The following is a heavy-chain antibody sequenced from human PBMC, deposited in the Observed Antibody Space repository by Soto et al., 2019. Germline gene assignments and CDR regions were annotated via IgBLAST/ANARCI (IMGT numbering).Heavy chain of an antibody. CDR1: GDSVSSNSVA. CDR3: ARERDGYCSGGSCRTFDP. D-gene: IGHD2-15*01. J-gene: IGHJ5*02. CDR2: TYYRSKWYN. Sequence: SQSLSLTCAISGDSVSSNSVAWNWIRQSPSRGLEWLGRTYYRSKWYNDYAVSVKSRITINPDTSKNQFSLQLNSVTPEDTAVYYCARERDGYCSGGSCRTFDPWGQGTLVTVSS. V-gene: IGHV6-1*01.